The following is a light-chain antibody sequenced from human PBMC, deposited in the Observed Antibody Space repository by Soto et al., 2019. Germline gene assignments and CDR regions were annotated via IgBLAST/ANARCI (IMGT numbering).Light chain of an antibody. J-gene: IGKJ1*01. V-gene: IGKV3-15*01. CDR1: QSVSSK. Sequence: EIVMTQSPATLSLSPGQRATLSCRASQSVSSKLDWYQQRPGQAPRLLIYSASTRATGIPARFSGSGSGTEFTLTISSLQSEDFAGYCCHHYYHWLTWTFGQGTKVEIK. CDR2: SAS. CDR3: HHYYHWLTWT.